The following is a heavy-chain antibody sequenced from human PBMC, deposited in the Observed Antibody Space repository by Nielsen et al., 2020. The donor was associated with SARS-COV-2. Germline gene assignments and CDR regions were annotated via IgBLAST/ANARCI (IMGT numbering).Heavy chain of an antibody. CDR2: ISGSGGST. CDR3: AKPYSSSWYGWYFDL. CDR1: GFTFSSYA. Sequence: GESLKISCAASGFTFSSYAMSWVRQAPGKGLEWVSAISGSGGSTYYADSVKGRFTISRDNSKNTLYLQMNSLRAEDTAVYYCAKPYSSSWYGWYFDLWGRGTLVTVSS. J-gene: IGHJ2*01. V-gene: IGHV3-23*01. D-gene: IGHD6-13*01.